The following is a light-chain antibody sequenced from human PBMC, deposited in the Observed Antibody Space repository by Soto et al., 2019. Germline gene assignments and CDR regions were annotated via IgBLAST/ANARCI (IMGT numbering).Light chain of an antibody. CDR3: QQYDNWWT. Sequence: EIVLTQSPGTLSFSPGERATLSCRASQSVSSNLAWYQQKPGQAPRVLIYAASTRATGIPDRFSGSGSGTEFTLTISSLHSEDFGVYYCQQYDNWWTFGQGTKVDI. CDR1: QSVSSN. CDR2: AAS. V-gene: IGKV3-15*01. J-gene: IGKJ1*01.